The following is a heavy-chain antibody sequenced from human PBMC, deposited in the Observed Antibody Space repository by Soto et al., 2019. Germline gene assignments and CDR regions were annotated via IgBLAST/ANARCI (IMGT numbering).Heavy chain of an antibody. CDR1: GFTVSSNY. Sequence: GESLKISCAASGFTVSSNYMSWVRQAPGKGLEWVSVIYSGGSTYYADSVKGRFTISRDNSKNTLYLQMNSLRAEDTAVYYCARLYPTYYYDSSGYFDYWGQGTLVTVSS. D-gene: IGHD3-22*01. V-gene: IGHV3-66*04. J-gene: IGHJ4*02. CDR3: ARLYPTYYYDSSGYFDY. CDR2: IYSGGST.